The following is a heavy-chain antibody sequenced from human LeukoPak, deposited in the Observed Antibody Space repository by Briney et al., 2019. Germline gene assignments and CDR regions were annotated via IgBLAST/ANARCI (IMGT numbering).Heavy chain of an antibody. V-gene: IGHV3-30*18. Sequence: GGSLRLSCATSGFTFRNYGVHWVRQAPGKGLEWVAVISNDGRNKYYADSVKGRFTISRDNSKNTLYLQMNSLRPEDTAVYCCAKVGYVEDTAKVGHYFDYWGQGTLVTVSS. D-gene: IGHD5-18*01. CDR3: AKVGYVEDTAKVGHYFDY. J-gene: IGHJ4*02. CDR1: GFTFRNYG. CDR2: ISNDGRNK.